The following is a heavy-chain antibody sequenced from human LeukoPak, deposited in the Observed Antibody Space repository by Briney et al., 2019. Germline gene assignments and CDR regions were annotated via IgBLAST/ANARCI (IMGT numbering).Heavy chain of an antibody. D-gene: IGHD5-12*01. CDR1: GFTFSSYA. V-gene: IGHV3-23*01. J-gene: IGHJ4*02. CDR3: AKVRKSGYDFNFDY. Sequence: GGSLRLSCAASGFTFSSYAMSWVRQAPGKGLEWVSAISGSGGSTYYADSVKSRFTISRDNSKNTLYLQMNSLRAEDTAVYYCAKVRKSGYDFNFDYWGQGTLVTVSS. CDR2: ISGSGGST.